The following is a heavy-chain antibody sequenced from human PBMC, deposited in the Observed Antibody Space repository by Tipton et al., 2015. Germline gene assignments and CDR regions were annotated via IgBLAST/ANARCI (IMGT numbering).Heavy chain of an antibody. Sequence: QLVQSGAEVKKPGASVKVSCKASGYTFTSYGISWVRQAPGQGLEWMGWISAYNGNTNYAQKLQGRVTMTTDTSTSTAYMELRSLRSDDTAVYYCAREGWYYDSSGYYPRYFDLWGRGTLVTVSS. J-gene: IGHJ2*01. V-gene: IGHV1-18*01. CDR1: GYTFTSYG. CDR3: AREGWYYDSSGYYPRYFDL. CDR2: ISAYNGNT. D-gene: IGHD3-22*01.